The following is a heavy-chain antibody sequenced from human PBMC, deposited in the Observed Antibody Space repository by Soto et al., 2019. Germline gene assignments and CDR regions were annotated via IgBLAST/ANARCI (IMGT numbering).Heavy chain of an antibody. Sequence: QVQLVDSGGGLVQPGGSLRLSCAASGFTFSDYFMSWIRQAPGKGLEWVSYISRSGGTVYYGDSVKGRFTISRDNVRNSLYLQMNSLRAEDTAVYYCARESCAPGVCYGSDGFDVWGQGSMVTVSS. V-gene: IGHV3-11*01. J-gene: IGHJ3*01. CDR3: ARESCAPGVCYGSDGFDV. D-gene: IGHD2-8*01. CDR2: ISRSGGTV. CDR1: GFTFSDYF.